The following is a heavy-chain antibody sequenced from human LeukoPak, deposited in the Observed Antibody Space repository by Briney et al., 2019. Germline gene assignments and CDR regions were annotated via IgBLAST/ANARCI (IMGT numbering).Heavy chain of an antibody. CDR1: GGSISSYY. CDR2: IYTSGST. J-gene: IGHJ5*02. D-gene: IGHD6-19*01. Sequence: PSETLSLTCTVSGGSISSYYWSWIRQPAGKGLEWIGRIYTSGSTNYNPSLKSRVTMPVDTSKNQFSLKLSSATAADTAVYYCARDTGVAGWNYNWFDPWGQGTLVTVSS. CDR3: ARDTGVAGWNYNWFDP. V-gene: IGHV4-4*07.